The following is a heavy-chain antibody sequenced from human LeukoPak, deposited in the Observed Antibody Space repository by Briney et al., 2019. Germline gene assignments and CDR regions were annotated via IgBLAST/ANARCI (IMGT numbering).Heavy chain of an antibody. Sequence: GASVKVSCKASGYTFTSYDINWVRQATGQGLEWMGWMNPNSGNTGYAQKFQGRVTMTRNTSISTAYTELSSLRSEDTAVYYCARAGIAVAGRDYWGQGTLVTVSS. CDR1: GYTFTSYD. D-gene: IGHD6-19*01. J-gene: IGHJ4*02. CDR3: ARAGIAVAGRDY. CDR2: MNPNSGNT. V-gene: IGHV1-8*01.